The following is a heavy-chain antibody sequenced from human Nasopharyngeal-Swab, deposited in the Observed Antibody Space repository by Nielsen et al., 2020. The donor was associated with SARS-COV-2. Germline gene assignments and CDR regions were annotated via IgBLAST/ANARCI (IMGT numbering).Heavy chain of an antibody. CDR3: ARVGTRATRRGCYYMDV. J-gene: IGHJ6*03. CDR1: GFTVSSNH. Sequence: GGSLRLSCAASGFTVSSNHMSWVRQAPGKGLEWVSVIYSGGSTYYADSVKGRFTISRDNSRNTLYLQMNSLRADDTAVYYCARVGTRATRRGCYYMDVWGKGTTVTVSS. CDR2: IYSGGST. V-gene: IGHV3-53*01. D-gene: IGHD2-2*01.